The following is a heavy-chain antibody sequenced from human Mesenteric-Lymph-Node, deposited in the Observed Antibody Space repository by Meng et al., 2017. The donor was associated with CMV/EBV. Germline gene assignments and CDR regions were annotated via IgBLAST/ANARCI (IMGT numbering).Heavy chain of an antibody. D-gene: IGHD2-21*01. CDR2: ISYDGSNK. Sequence: GGSLRLSCAASGFTFSSYAMHWVRQAPGKGLEWVAVISYDGSNKYHADSVKGRFTISRDNSKNTLYLQMNSLRAEDTAVYYCARAPAYCGGDCYSPTFDYWGQGTLVTVSS. CDR1: GFTFSSYA. V-gene: IGHV3-30*04. J-gene: IGHJ4*02. CDR3: ARAPAYCGGDCYSPTFDY.